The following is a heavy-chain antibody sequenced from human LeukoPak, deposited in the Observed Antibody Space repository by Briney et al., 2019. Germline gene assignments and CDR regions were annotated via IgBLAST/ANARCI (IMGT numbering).Heavy chain of an antibody. D-gene: IGHD2-2*02. J-gene: IGHJ4*02. CDR1: GGSISSNSYY. Sequence: SETLSLTCSVSGGSISSNSYYWGWIRQPPGKGLEWIGCIHYSGSTYYNPSLKSRVTISVDTSKNQFSLELSSVTAADRAVYYCARRCSTTSCHRDGGDFWGQGTLVTVSS. CDR2: IHYSGST. CDR3: ARRCSTTSCHRDGGDF. V-gene: IGHV4-39*01.